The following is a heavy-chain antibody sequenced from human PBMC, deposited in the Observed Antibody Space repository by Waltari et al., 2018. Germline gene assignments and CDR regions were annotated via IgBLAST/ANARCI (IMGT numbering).Heavy chain of an antibody. Sequence: QVQLVESGGGVVQPGGALRLSCAASGFTFSPYAPHWVRQAPGKGLEWVAVTSYDETEKYYVDSVKGRFIISKDNSKNTLYLEMNNLRVDDTAIYYCARDPSGSTRGWADYWGQGTLVTVSS. CDR3: ARDPSGSTRGWADY. D-gene: IGHD3-10*01. J-gene: IGHJ4*02. CDR1: GFTFSPYA. V-gene: IGHV3-30-3*01. CDR2: TSYDETEK.